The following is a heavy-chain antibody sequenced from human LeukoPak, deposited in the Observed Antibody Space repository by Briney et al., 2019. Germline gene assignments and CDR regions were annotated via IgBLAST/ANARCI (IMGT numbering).Heavy chain of an antibody. CDR3: VSPKYSSAWFFDY. CDR2: ISGSGGST. Sequence: GGSLRLSCAASGFTFSSYAMGWVRQAPGRGLEWVSAISGSGGSTYYADSVKGRFTISRDNSKNTLYLQMNSLRAEDTAVYYCVSPKYSSAWFFDYWGQGTLVTVSS. D-gene: IGHD6-19*01. V-gene: IGHV3-23*01. J-gene: IGHJ4*02. CDR1: GFTFSSYA.